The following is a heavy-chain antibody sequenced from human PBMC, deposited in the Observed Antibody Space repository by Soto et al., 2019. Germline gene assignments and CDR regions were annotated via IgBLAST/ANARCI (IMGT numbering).Heavy chain of an antibody. Sequence: ASVKVSCKASGYTFTSYYMHWVRQAPGQGLEWMGIINPSGGSTSYAQKFQGRVTMTRDTSTSTVYMELSSLRSEDTAVYYCARPSSVDFWSGYYTVGGGYYYYGMDVWG. CDR1: GYTFTSYY. J-gene: IGHJ6*02. CDR3: ARPSSVDFWSGYYTVGGGYYYYGMDV. CDR2: INPSGGST. V-gene: IGHV1-46*01. D-gene: IGHD3-3*01.